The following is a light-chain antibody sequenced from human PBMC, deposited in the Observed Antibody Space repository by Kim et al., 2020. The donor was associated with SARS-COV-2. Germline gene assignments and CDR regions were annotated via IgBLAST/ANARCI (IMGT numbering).Light chain of an antibody. Sequence: PGQTARITCSGDALPKQYAYRYQQKSGQAPVLLIYKDTERPSGIPERFSGSSSGTTVTLTISGVQAEDEADYYCQSADTSGTYPVFGGGTQLTVL. CDR3: QSADTSGTYPV. J-gene: IGLJ2*01. CDR1: ALPKQY. V-gene: IGLV3-25*03. CDR2: KDT.